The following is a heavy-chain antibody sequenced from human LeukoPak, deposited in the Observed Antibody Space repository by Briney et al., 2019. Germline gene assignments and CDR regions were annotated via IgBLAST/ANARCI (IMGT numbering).Heavy chain of an antibody. V-gene: IGHV1-69*04. CDR2: IIPIFGIA. CDR3: ARDRDDYGGNLGY. D-gene: IGHD4-23*01. Sequence: ASVKVSCKASGGTFSSYAISWVRQAPGQGLEWMGRIIPIFGIANYAQKFQGRVTITADKSTSTAYMELSSLRSEDTAVYYCARDRDDYGGNLGYWGQGTLVTVSS. J-gene: IGHJ4*02. CDR1: GGTFSSYA.